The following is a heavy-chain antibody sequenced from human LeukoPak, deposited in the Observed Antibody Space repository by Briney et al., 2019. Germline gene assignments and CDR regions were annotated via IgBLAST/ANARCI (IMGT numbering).Heavy chain of an antibody. CDR3: ARRRDYNDKGGFDY. J-gene: IGHJ4*02. Sequence: GESLKISCQGSGYTFTNYWIGWVRQMPGKGLEWMGVIYPDTSDTKYSPSLQGQVTISADKSISTAYLQWSSLKASDTAMYYCARRRDYNDKGGFDYWGQGTLVTVSS. CDR2: IYPDTSDT. CDR1: GYTFTNYW. D-gene: IGHD3-22*01. V-gene: IGHV5-51*01.